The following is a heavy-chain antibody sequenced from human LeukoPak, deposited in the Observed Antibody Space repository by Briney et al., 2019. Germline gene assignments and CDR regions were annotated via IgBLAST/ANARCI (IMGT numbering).Heavy chain of an antibody. CDR3: AKPSGPVRSWYFDL. D-gene: IGHD3-10*02. V-gene: IGHV3-23*01. CDR2: ISGGDVRT. Sequence: GGSLRLSCVASGFTFNTYAMSWVRQTPGKGLEWVSSISGGDVRTSYTDSVKGRFTISRDSSRNTLSLHMDSLRVEDTATYYCAKPSGPVRSWYFDLWGRGTLVTVSS. CDR1: GFTFNTYA. J-gene: IGHJ2*01.